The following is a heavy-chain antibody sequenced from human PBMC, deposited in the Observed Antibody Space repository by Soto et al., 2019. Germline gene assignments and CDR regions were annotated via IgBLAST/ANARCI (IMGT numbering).Heavy chain of an antibody. Sequence: SETLSLTCTVSGGSISSYYWSWIRQPPGKGLEWIGYIYYSGSTNYNPSLKSRVTISVDTSKNQFSLKLSPVTAADTAVYYCASLGYCSSTSCYADYYYGMDVWGQGTTVTVSS. D-gene: IGHD2-2*01. CDR1: GGSISSYY. CDR3: ASLGYCSSTSCYADYYYGMDV. J-gene: IGHJ6*02. CDR2: IYYSGST. V-gene: IGHV4-59*08.